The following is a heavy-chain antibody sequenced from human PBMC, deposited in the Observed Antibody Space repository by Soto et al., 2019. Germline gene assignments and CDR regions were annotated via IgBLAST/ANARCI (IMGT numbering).Heavy chain of an antibody. CDR2: INHSGST. V-gene: IGHV4-34*01. J-gene: IGHJ6*02. Sequence: SETLSLTCAVYGGTFSGYYWSWIRQTTGKGLEWIGEINHSGSTNYNPSLKSRVTISVDTSISTAYLQWSSLKASDTAMYYCARHLAAADANYYYYGMDVWGQGTTVTVSS. CDR3: ARHLAAADANYYYYGMDV. CDR1: GGTFSGYY. D-gene: IGHD6-13*01.